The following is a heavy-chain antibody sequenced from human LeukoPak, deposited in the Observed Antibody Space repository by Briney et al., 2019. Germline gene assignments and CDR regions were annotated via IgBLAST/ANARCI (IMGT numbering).Heavy chain of an antibody. Sequence: GASVKVSCKASGYTFTGYYMHWVRQAPGQGLEWMGIINPSGGSTSYAQKFQGRVTMTRDTSTSTVYMELSSLRSEDTAVYYCARDLGRWLQTKHEAFDIWGQGTMVTVSS. CDR2: INPSGGST. J-gene: IGHJ3*02. V-gene: IGHV1-46*01. CDR3: ARDLGRWLQTKHEAFDI. D-gene: IGHD5-24*01. CDR1: GYTFTGYY.